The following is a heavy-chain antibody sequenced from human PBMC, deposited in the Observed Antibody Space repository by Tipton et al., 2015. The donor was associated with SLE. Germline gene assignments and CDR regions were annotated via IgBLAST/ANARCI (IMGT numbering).Heavy chain of an antibody. Sequence: TLSLTCTVSNGSISSGDFYWSWIRQQPGKGLEWIGSIYYSGATSSNSSLRSRLTLSVDTSKNLFSLNLYSVTAADTDVYFCARGGSPFEYWGLGILVTVSS. CDR1: NGSISSGDFY. V-gene: IGHV4-31*03. J-gene: IGHJ4*02. CDR3: ARGGSPFEY. CDR2: IYYSGAT.